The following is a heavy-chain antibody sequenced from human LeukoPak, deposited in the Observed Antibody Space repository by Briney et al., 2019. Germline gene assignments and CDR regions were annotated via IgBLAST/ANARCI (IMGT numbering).Heavy chain of an antibody. J-gene: IGHJ4*02. Sequence: KESGPTLVKPTQTLTLTCTFSGFSLSTSGEGVGWIRQPPGKALEWLALIYWGDDKRHSPSLKSRLTITKDTSKNQVVLTMTNMDPVDTATYFCAHSHTSSPNDYWGQGTLVTVSS. CDR3: AHSHTSSPNDY. V-gene: IGHV2-5*02. D-gene: IGHD6-13*01. CDR1: GFSLSTSGEG. CDR2: IYWGDDK.